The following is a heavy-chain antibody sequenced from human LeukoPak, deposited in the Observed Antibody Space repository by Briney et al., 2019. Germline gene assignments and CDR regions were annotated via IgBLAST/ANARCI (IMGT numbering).Heavy chain of an antibody. D-gene: IGHD3-10*01. Sequence: GGSLRLSCAASGFTFSSYWMSWVRQAPGKGLEWVANIKQDGSEKYYVDSVKGRFTISRDNAKNSLYLQMNSLRAEDTAVYYCARDPRYHYGGLFDPWGQGTLVTVSS. CDR3: ARDPRYHYGGLFDP. J-gene: IGHJ5*02. CDR2: IKQDGSEK. CDR1: GFTFSSYW. V-gene: IGHV3-7*01.